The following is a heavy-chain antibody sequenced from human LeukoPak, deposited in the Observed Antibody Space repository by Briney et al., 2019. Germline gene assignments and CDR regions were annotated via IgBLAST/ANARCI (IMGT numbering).Heavy chain of an antibody. D-gene: IGHD2-21*01. CDR3: VRDGLLWYGGAT. CDR1: GFSFSSYW. CDR2: LNSDGTRI. V-gene: IGHV3-74*01. J-gene: IGHJ3*01. Sequence: GGSLRLSCAASGFSFSSYWMHWVRQVPGKGLVWVSCLNSDGTRISYADSVKGRFTISRDNSKNTLYLQVNSLRVEDTAVYYCVRDGLLWYGGATWGQGTMVTVSS.